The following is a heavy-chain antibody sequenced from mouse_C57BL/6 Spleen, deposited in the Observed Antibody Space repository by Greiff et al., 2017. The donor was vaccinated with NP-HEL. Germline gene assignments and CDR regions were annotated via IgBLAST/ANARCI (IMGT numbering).Heavy chain of an antibody. CDR1: GFTFSSYA. Sequence: EVKLMESGGGLVKPGGSLKLSCAASGFTFSSYAMSWVRQTPEKRLEWVATISDGGSYTYYPDNVKGRFTISRDNAKNNLYLQMSHLKSEDTAMYYCARGSYDGYSYYFDYWGQGTTLTVSS. CDR2: ISDGGSYT. D-gene: IGHD2-3*01. CDR3: ARGSYDGYSYYFDY. J-gene: IGHJ2*01. V-gene: IGHV5-4*03.